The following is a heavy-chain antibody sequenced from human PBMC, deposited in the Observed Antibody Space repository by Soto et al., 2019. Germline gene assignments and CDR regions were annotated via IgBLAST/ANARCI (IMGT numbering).Heavy chain of an antibody. Sequence: QVQLVESGGGLVEPGGSLRLSCAASGFTFSGSYMNWIRQAPGKGLEWASYISNSGSTIYNAASVTGRFTISRDNAKNALSLQRNSLRAEYTAVYYCARGLYSGGGPYYFDYLCQETLVTVSS. CDR1: GFTFSGSY. CDR2: ISNSGSTI. J-gene: IGHJ4*02. CDR3: ARGLYSGGGPYYFDY. V-gene: IGHV3-11*01. D-gene: IGHD6-19*01.